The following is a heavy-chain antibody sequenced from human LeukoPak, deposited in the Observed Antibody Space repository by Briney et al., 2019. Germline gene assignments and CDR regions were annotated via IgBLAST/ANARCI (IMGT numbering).Heavy chain of an antibody. CDR3: ARGSGYSSSWYFRKYYYGMDV. V-gene: IGHV1-8*01. D-gene: IGHD6-13*01. Sequence: ASVKVSCKASGYTFTSYDINWVRQATGQGLEWMGWMNPNSDNTGYAQKFQGRVTMTRNTSISTAYMELSSLRSEDTAVYYCARGSGYSSSWYFRKYYYGMDVWGQGTTVTVSS. CDR1: GYTFTSYD. J-gene: IGHJ6*02. CDR2: MNPNSDNT.